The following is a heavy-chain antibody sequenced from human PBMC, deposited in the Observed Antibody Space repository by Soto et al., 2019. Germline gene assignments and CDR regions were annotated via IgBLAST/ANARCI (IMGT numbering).Heavy chain of an antibody. CDR3: ATADLEEQLALFDY. J-gene: IGHJ4*02. D-gene: IGHD6-6*01. CDR2: ISYDGSNK. V-gene: IGHV3-30-3*01. CDR1: GFTFSSYA. Sequence: PGESLKISCAASGFTFSSYAMHWVRQAPGKGLEWVAVISYDGSNKYYADSVKGRFTISRDNSKNTLYLQMNSLRAEDTAVYYCATADLEEQLALFDYWGQGTLVTVSS.